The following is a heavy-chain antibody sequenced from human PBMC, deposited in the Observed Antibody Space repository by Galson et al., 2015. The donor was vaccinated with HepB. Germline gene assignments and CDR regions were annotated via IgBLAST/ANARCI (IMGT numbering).Heavy chain of an antibody. CDR1: GLSFSDAW. CDR2: LKPRTFGATS. J-gene: IGHJ4*02. V-gene: IGHV3-15*01. Sequence: SLRLSCAASGLSFSDAWMIWVRQAPGKGLEWVGRLKPRTFGATSDYAAPVKGRFSVSRDDSKNTLYLQMNSLKPEDTAVYYCSTDTFFWGQGTLVTVSS. CDR3: STDTFF. D-gene: IGHD3-16*01.